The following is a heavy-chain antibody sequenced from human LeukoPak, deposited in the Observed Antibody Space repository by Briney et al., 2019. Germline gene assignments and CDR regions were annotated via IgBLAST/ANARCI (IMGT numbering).Heavy chain of an antibody. CDR1: GGTFSSYA. CDR2: IIPIFGTA. CDR3: ARVLYSSGWYFDY. J-gene: IGHJ4*02. Sequence: GASVKVSCKASGGTFSSYAISWVRQAPGQGLEWMGGIIPIFGTANYAQKFQGRVTITTDESTSTAYMKLSSLRSEDTAVYYCARVLYSSGWYFDYWGQGTLVTVSS. D-gene: IGHD6-19*01. V-gene: IGHV1-69*05.